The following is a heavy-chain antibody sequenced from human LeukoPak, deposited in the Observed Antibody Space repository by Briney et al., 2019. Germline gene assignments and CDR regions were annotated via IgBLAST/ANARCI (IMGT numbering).Heavy chain of an antibody. D-gene: IGHD2-15*01. CDR1: GGSISSSSYY. Sequence: SETLSLTCTVSGGSISSSSYYWGWIRQPPGKGLEWIGSIYYSGSTYYNPSLKSRVTISVDTSKNQFSLKLSSVTAADTAVYYCARHRPFKYCSGGSCYSNPLYYYYYYMDVWGKGTTVTISS. CDR3: ARHRPFKYCSGGSCYSNPLYYYYYYMDV. V-gene: IGHV4-39*01. J-gene: IGHJ6*03. CDR2: IYYSGST.